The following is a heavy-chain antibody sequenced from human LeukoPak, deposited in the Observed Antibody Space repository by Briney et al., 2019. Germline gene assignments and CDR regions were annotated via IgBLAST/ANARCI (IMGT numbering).Heavy chain of an antibody. CDR2: INAGNGNT. J-gene: IGHJ4*02. CDR3: ARDGFSYSSGYHYPYYFDY. CDR1: GYTFTSYA. Sequence: ASVKVSCKASGYTFTSYAIHWVRQAPGQRLEWRGWINAGNGNTKSSQKFQGRVTITRDTSASTAYMGLSSLRSEDTAVYYCARDGFSYSSGYHYPYYFDYWGQGTLVTVSS. D-gene: IGHD3-22*01. V-gene: IGHV1-3*01.